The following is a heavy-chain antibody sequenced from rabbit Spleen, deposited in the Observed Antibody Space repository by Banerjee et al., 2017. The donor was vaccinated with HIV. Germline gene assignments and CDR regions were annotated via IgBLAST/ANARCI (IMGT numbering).Heavy chain of an antibody. Sequence: QSLEESGGDLVKAEGSLTLTCTASGFSFSSSYYMCWVRQAPGKGLEWIACIYVGSGGGTKYASWAKGRFTISKTSSTTVTLQMTSLTVADTATYFCARAGEGGDGYLNLWGPGTLVTVS. CDR3: ARAGEGGDGYLNL. V-gene: IGHV1S40*01. CDR2: IYVGSGGGT. CDR1: GFSFSSSYY. J-gene: IGHJ4*01. D-gene: IGHD5-1*01.